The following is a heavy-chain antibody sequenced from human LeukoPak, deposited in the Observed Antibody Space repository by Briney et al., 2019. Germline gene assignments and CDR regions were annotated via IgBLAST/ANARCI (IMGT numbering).Heavy chain of an antibody. Sequence: ASVKVSCKASGGTFSSYAISWVRQAPGQGLEWMGWINTNTGNPTYAQGFTGRFVFSLDTSVSTAYLQISSLKAEDTAVYYCARESVSRAGGDWLLDTWGQGTLVTVSS. CDR2: INTNTGNP. D-gene: IGHD2-21*02. V-gene: IGHV7-4-1*02. CDR1: GGTFSSYA. CDR3: ARESVSRAGGDWLLDT. J-gene: IGHJ4*02.